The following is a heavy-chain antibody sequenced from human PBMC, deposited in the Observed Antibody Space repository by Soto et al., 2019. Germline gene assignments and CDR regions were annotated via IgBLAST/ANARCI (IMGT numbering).Heavy chain of an antibody. CDR3: ARDFEQWLVPNYYYYGMDV. D-gene: IGHD6-19*01. Sequence: GASVKVSCKASGYTFTSYYMHWVRQAPGQGLEWMGIINPSGGSTSYAQKFQGRVTMTRDTSTSTVYMELSSLRSEDTAVYYCARDFEQWLVPNYYYYGMDVWGQGTTVNVS. CDR2: INPSGGST. V-gene: IGHV1-46*01. CDR1: GYTFTSYY. J-gene: IGHJ6*02.